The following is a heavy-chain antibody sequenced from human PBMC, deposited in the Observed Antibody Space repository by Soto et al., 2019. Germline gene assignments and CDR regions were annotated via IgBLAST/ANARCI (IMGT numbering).Heavy chain of an antibody. V-gene: IGHV1-69*01. CDR3: ARERRFYDRTGYHLRAADYFDY. CDR1: GGTFSNYA. Sequence: QVQLVQSGAEVKKPGSSMKVSCKASGGTFSNYAISWVRQAPGQGLEWMGGIIPIFGTATYAQKFVGRATITADESTRTAYMELRSLRSEDTAVYYCARERRFYDRTGYHLRAADYFDYWGQGTLVTVSS. J-gene: IGHJ4*02. D-gene: IGHD3-22*01. CDR2: IIPIFGTA.